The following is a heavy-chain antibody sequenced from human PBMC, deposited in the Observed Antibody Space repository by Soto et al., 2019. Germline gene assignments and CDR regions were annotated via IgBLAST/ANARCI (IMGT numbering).Heavy chain of an antibody. CDR1: GFTFSDYY. CDR2: ISSSSSYT. CDR3: ARGGGGHYYYYYGMDV. V-gene: IGHV3-11*06. D-gene: IGHD3-10*01. J-gene: IGHJ6*02. Sequence: QVQLVESGGGLVKPGGSLRLSCAASGFTFSDYYMSWIRQAPGKGLEWVSYISSSSSYTNYADSVKGRFTISRDNAKNSLYLQMNSLSAEDTAVYYCARGGGGHYYYYYGMDVWGQGTTVTVSS.